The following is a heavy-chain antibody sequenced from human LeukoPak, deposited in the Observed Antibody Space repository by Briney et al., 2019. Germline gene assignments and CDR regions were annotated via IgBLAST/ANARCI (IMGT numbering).Heavy chain of an antibody. Sequence: GRSLRLSCAASGFTFDDYAMHWVRQAPGKGLEWVSGISWNSGSIGYADSVKGRFTISRDNAKNTLFLQMNSLRAEDAAVYYCARDLSSSGWSFDYWGQGTLVTVSS. CDR2: ISWNSGSI. V-gene: IGHV3-9*01. J-gene: IGHJ4*02. D-gene: IGHD6-19*01. CDR1: GFTFDDYA. CDR3: ARDLSSSGWSFDY.